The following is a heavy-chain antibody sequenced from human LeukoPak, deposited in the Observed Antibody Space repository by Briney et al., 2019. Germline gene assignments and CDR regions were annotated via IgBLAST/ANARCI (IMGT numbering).Heavy chain of an antibody. CDR3: VGGDYAQGY. Sequence: SKTLSLTCTVSGGSISSSSYYWGWIRQPPGKGLEWIGSIYYSGSTYYNPSLKSRVTISVDTSKNQFSLKLSSVTAADTAVYYCVGGDYAQGYWGQGTLVTVSS. V-gene: IGHV4-39*01. D-gene: IGHD4-17*01. CDR1: GGSISSSSYY. CDR2: IYYSGST. J-gene: IGHJ4*02.